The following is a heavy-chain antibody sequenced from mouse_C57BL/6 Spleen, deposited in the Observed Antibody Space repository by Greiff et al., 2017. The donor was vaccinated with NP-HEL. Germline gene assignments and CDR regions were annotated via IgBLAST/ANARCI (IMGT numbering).Heavy chain of an antibody. D-gene: IGHD4-1*01. CDR2: ISYSGST. CDR1: GYSITSDY. CDR3: ARVLGRGYFDV. V-gene: IGHV3-8*01. J-gene: IGHJ1*03. Sequence: ESGPGLAKPSQTLSLTCSVTGYSITSDYWNWIRKFPGNKLEYMGYISYSGSTYYNPSLKSRMSITRDTSKNQYYLQLNSVTTEDSATYSRARVLGRGYFDVWGTGTTVTVSS.